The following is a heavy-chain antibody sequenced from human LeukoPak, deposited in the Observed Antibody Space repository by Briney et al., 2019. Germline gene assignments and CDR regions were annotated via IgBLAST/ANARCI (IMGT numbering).Heavy chain of an antibody. D-gene: IGHD4-17*01. CDR3: ARPEDDYGDYFFDL. CDR2: IYYSGST. Sequence: PSETLSLTCTVSGGSISSYYWSWIRQPPGKGLEWIGYIYYSGSTNYNPSLKSRVTISVDTSKNQFSLKLSSVTAADTAVYYCARPEDDYGDYFFDLWGRGTLVTVSS. CDR1: GGSISSYY. V-gene: IGHV4-59*08. J-gene: IGHJ2*01.